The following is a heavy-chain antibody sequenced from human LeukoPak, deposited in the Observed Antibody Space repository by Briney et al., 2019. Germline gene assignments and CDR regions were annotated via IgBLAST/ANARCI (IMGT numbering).Heavy chain of an antibody. CDR3: TRVQSPTRLRIAAAGTVWVYGMDV. D-gene: IGHD6-13*01. V-gene: IGHV3-49*04. CDR2: IRSKAYGGTT. J-gene: IGHJ6*02. CDR1: GFTFGDYA. Sequence: GGSLRLSCTASGFTFGDYAMSWVRQAPGKGLEWVGFIRSKAYGGTTEYAASVKGRFTISRDDSKSIAYLQMNSLKTEDTAVYYCTRVQSPTRLRIAAAGTVWVYGMDVWGQGTLVTVSS.